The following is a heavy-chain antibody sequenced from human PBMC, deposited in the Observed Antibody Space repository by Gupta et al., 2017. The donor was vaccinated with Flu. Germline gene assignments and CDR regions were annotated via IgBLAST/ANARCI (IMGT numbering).Heavy chain of an antibody. CDR2: INSDGNT. J-gene: IGHJ4*02. CDR3: VKGGPLARIPDY. D-gene: IGHD2-21*01. V-gene: IGHV3-23*01. Sequence: FTFSCCTMAWVRQAPGTGLQWVSTINSDGNTYYTDSVKGRFNISRDISKNMLYLQMNSLAAEDTAIYYCVKGGPLARIPDYWGQGALVTVSS. CDR1: FTFSCCT.